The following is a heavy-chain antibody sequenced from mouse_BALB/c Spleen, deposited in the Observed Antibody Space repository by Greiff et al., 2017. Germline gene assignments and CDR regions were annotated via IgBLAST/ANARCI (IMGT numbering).Heavy chain of an antibody. CDR2: ISSGGGST. D-gene: IGHD4-1*01. V-gene: IGHV5-12-1*01. J-gene: IGHJ2*01. CDR1: GFAFSSYD. CDR3: ARHGMGRRYFDY. Sequence: EVQLVESGGGLVKPGGSLKLSCAASGFAFSSYDMSWVRQTPEKRLEWVAYISSGGGSTYYPDTVKGRFTISRDNAKNTLYLQMSSLKSEDTAMYYCARHGMGRRYFDYWGQGTTLTVSS.